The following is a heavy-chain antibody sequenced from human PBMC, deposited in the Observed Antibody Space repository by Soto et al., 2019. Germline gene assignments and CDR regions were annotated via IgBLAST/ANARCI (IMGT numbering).Heavy chain of an antibody. D-gene: IGHD6-13*01. CDR2: IYHSGST. J-gene: IGHJ4*02. CDR3: ARVFTPNIAAAGTFDY. V-gene: IGHV4-4*02. CDR1: GGSISSGNW. Sequence: QVQLKESGPGLVKPSGTLSLTCAVSGGSISSGNWWSWVRQPPGKGLQWIGEIYHSGSTNYNPSLKRRVTISVDKSKNQFSLKLSSVTAADTAVYYCARVFTPNIAAAGTFDYWGQGTLVTVSS.